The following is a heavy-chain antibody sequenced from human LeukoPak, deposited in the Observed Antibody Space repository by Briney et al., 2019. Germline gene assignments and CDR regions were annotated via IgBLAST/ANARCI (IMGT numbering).Heavy chain of an antibody. CDR2: ISSSGSTI. V-gene: IGHV3-48*03. Sequence: GGSLRLSCAASGFTFSSYEMNWVRQAPGKGLEWVSYISSSGSTIYYADSVKGRFTISRDNAKNSLYLQMNSLRAEDTAVYYCASAPVITMGRYDAFDIWGQGTMVTVSS. CDR1: GFTFSSYE. J-gene: IGHJ3*02. D-gene: IGHD3-10*01. CDR3: ASAPVITMGRYDAFDI.